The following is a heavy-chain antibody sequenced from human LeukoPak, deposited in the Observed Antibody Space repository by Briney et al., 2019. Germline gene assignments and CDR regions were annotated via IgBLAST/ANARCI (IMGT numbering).Heavy chain of an antibody. J-gene: IGHJ4*02. CDR2: ISGSGGST. V-gene: IGHV3-23*01. D-gene: IGHD3-22*01. CDR3: AKDPTYYYVSSGYSAID. CDR1: GFTFSSYA. Sequence: QPGGSLRLSCAASGFTFSSYAMSWVRQAPGKGLGWVSAISGSGGSTYYADSVKGRFTISRDNSKNTLYLQMNSLRAEDTAVYYCAKDPTYYYVSSGYSAIDWGQGTLVTVSS.